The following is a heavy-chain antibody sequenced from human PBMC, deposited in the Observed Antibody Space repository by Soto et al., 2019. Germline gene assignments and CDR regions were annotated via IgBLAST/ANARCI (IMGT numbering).Heavy chain of an antibody. CDR1: GGSFSGYY. Sequence: QVQLQQWGAGLLKPSETLSLTCAVYGGSFSGYYWSWIRQPPGKGLEWIGEINHSGSTNYNPSLKSRVTISVDTSKNQFSLKLSSVTAAGTAVYYCARGVSSGWYVYWGQGTLVTVSS. V-gene: IGHV4-34*01. CDR2: INHSGST. D-gene: IGHD6-19*01. J-gene: IGHJ4*02. CDR3: ARGVSSGWYVY.